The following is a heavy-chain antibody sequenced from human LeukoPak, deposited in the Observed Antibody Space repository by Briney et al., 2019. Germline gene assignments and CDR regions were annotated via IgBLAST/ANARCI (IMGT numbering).Heavy chain of an antibody. J-gene: IGHJ4*02. D-gene: IGHD2-15*01. CDR1: GGSINSYY. Sequence: SETLSLTCTVSGGSINSYYRSWIRQPPGQGQECIGYIYYIGSTSYNPSLKSRVTISVDTSKGQFSLNLNSVTAADTPVYYCARGYCRGGSCHFDYWGQGTLVTVSS. CDR2: IYYIGST. V-gene: IGHV4-59*08. CDR3: ARGYCRGGSCHFDY.